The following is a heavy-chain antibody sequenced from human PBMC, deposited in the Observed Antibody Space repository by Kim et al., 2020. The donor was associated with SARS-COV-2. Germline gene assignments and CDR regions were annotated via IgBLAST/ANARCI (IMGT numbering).Heavy chain of an antibody. D-gene: IGHD6-13*01. V-gene: IGHV3-30*04. CDR3: ARGMIPQAGSWSPYYYY. CDR2: ISYDGSNK. Sequence: GGSLRLSCAASGFTFSSYAMHWVRQAPGKGLEWVAVISYDGSNKYYADSVKGRFTISRDNSKNTLYLQMNSLRAEDTAVYYCARGMIPQAGSWSPYYYY. J-gene: IGHJ6*01. CDR1: GFTFSSYA.